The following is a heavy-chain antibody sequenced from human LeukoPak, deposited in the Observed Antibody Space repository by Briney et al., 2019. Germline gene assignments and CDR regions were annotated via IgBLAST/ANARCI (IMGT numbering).Heavy chain of an antibody. J-gene: IGHJ4*02. V-gene: IGHV4-39*01. CDR2: IYYSGST. CDR3: ARRGYDSSGYYRNY. D-gene: IGHD3-22*01. CDR1: GGSISSSSYY. Sequence: SETLSLTCTVSGGSISSSSYYWGWIRQPPGQGLEWIGSIYYSGSTYYNPSLKSRVTISVDTSKNQFSLKLSSVTAADTAVYYCARRGYDSSGYYRNYWGQGTLVTVSS.